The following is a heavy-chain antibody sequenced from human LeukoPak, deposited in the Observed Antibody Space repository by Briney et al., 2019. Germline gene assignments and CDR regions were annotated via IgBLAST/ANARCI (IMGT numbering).Heavy chain of an antibody. Sequence: SETLSLTCTVSGGSISGYYWGWIRQPPGKGLKWIAYIHYSGSSKYSPSLKSRVTTSVDMPKNQFSLKLSSVTAADTAVYYCARDSSGYNWFDPWGQGTLVTVSS. V-gene: IGHV4-59*12. CDR1: GGSISGYY. CDR2: IHYSGSS. J-gene: IGHJ5*02. CDR3: ARDSSGYNWFDP. D-gene: IGHD3-22*01.